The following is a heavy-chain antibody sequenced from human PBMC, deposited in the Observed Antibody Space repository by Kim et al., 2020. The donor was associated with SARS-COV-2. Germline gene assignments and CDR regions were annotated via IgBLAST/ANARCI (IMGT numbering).Heavy chain of an antibody. J-gene: IGHJ2*01. CDR3: ARVTVRGKLYWYFDL. D-gene: IGHD2-15*01. V-gene: IGHV3-13*01. CDR1: GFTFSSYD. Sequence: GGSLRLSCAASGFTFSSYDMHWVRQATGKGLEWVSAIGTAGDTYYPGSVKGRFTISRENAKNSLYLQMNSLRAGDTAVYYCARVTVRGKLYWYFDLWGRGTLVTVSS. CDR2: IGTAGDT.